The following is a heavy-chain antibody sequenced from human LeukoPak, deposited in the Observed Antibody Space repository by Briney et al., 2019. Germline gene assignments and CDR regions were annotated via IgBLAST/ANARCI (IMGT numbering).Heavy chain of an antibody. D-gene: IGHD3-10*01. V-gene: IGHV1-2*02. CDR1: GYTFTGYY. J-gene: IGHJ4*02. CDR2: INPNSGGT. CDR3: ARLYGSGSF. Sequence: ASVKFSCKASGYTFTGYYMHWMRQAPGQGLEWMGWINPNSGGTNYAQKFQGRVTMTRDTSISTAYMELSRLRSDDTAVYYCARLYGSGSFWGQGTLVTVSS.